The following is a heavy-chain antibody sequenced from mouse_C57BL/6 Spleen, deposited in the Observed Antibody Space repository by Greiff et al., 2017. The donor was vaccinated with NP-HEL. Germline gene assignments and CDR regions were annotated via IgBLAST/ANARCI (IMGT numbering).Heavy chain of an antibody. CDR2: ISYDGSN. CDR1: GYSITSGYY. J-gene: IGHJ2*01. V-gene: IGHV3-6*01. Sequence: EVKVEESGPGLVKPSQSLSLTCSVTGYSITSGYYWNWIRQFPGNKLEWMGYISYDGSNNYNPSLKNRISITRDTSKNQFFLKLNSLTTEDTATYYCARAGVPRDFDYWGQGTTLTVSS. CDR3: ARAGVPRDFDY.